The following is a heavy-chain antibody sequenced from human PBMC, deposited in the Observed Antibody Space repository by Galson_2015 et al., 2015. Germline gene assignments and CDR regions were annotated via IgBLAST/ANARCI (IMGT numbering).Heavy chain of an antibody. CDR1: GDTFSTYA. CDR3: ARESGKYYDSSTHDYYYNMDV. CDR2: IIPIFGTA. D-gene: IGHD3-22*01. Sequence: SVKVSCKASGDTFSTYAISWVRQAPGQGLEWMGAIIPIFGTAYYAQKFQGRVTITADESTSTAYMELSSLRAEDTAVFFCARESGKYYDSSTHDYYYNMDVWGKGTTVTVSS. J-gene: IGHJ6*03. V-gene: IGHV1-69*13.